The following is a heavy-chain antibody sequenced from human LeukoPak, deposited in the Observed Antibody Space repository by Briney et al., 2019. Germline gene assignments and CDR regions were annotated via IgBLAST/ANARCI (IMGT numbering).Heavy chain of an antibody. CDR2: LTGSGGST. Sequence: GGSLRLSCAASGFTFNNYAMSWVRQAPGKGLEWVSALTGSGGSTYYADSVKGRFTISRDNSKNTLYLQMNSLRAEDTAVYYCAKAGRGGVMAYYFDYWGQGTLVTVSS. CDR3: AKAGRGGVMAYYFDY. J-gene: IGHJ4*02. D-gene: IGHD3-16*01. V-gene: IGHV3-23*01. CDR1: GFTFNNYA.